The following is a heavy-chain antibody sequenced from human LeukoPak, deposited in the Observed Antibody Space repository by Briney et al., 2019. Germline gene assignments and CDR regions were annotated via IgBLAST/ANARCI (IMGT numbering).Heavy chain of an antibody. Sequence: ASVKVSCKASGYTFTGHYMHWVRQAPGQGLEWMGWINPNSGGTNSAQKFQGRVTMTRDTSISTVYMELSRLRSDDTAVYYCARAFRGYYYDSSGYPYFDYWGQGTLVTVSS. CDR2: INPNSGGT. J-gene: IGHJ4*02. CDR1: GYTFTGHY. D-gene: IGHD3-22*01. CDR3: ARAFRGYYYDSSGYPYFDY. V-gene: IGHV1-2*02.